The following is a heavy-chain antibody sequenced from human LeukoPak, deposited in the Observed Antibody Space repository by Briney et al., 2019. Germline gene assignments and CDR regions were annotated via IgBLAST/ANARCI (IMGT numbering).Heavy chain of an antibody. D-gene: IGHD5-18*01. Sequence: SETLSLTCTVSGGSISSFYWTWIRQPPGKGLEWIGFISYSGSTNYNPSLKSRVTISVDTSKNQFSLNLSSVTAADTAVYYCARDRSYGYFDYWGQGTLVTVS. CDR1: GGSISSFY. CDR2: ISYSGST. J-gene: IGHJ4*02. V-gene: IGHV4-59*01. CDR3: ARDRSYGYFDY.